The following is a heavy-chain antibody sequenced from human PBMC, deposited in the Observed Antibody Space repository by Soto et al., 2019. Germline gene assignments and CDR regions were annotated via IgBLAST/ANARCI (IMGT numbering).Heavy chain of an antibody. Sequence: ASVKVSCKASGYTFTTYFMHWVRQAPGHGLGWMGIINPSSGGTSYAQKFQGRVTMTRDTSTSAVYMELSSLRSEDTAVYYCAREKRDSALDYWGEGTLVTVSP. J-gene: IGHJ4*02. CDR1: GYTFTTYF. V-gene: IGHV1-46*01. CDR3: AREKRDSALDY. CDR2: INPSSGGT.